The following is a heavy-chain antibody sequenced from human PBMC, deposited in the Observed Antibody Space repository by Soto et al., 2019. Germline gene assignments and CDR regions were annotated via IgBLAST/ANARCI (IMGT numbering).Heavy chain of an antibody. J-gene: IGHJ4*02. CDR2: IIPIFGTA. Sequence: QVQLVQSGAEVKKPGSSVKVSCKASGGTFSSYAISWVRQAPGQGLEWMGGIIPIFGTANYAQKLQGRVTITADKSTSTAYMELSSLRSEDTAMYYCARAGRSHMYYFDYWGQGTLVTVSS. CDR3: ARAGRSHMYYFDY. CDR1: GGTFSSYA. V-gene: IGHV1-69*06.